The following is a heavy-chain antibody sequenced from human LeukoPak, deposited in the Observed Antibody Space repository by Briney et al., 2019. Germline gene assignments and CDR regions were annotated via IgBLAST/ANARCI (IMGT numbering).Heavy chain of an antibody. CDR1: GFTFSSYA. D-gene: IGHD3-3*01. J-gene: IGHJ4*02. V-gene: IGHV3-23*01. CDR2: ISGSGGST. CDR3: ATIWSGPSFDY. Sequence: GGSLRLSCAASGFTFSSYAMSWVRQAPGKGLEWVSAISGSGGSTYYADSVKGRFTISRDNSKNTLYLRMNSLRAEDTAVYYCATIWSGPSFDYWGQGTLVTVSS.